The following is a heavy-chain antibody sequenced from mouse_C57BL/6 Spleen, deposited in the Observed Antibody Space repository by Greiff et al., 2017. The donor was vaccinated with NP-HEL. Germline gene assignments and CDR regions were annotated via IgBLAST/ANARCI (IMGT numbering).Heavy chain of an antibody. D-gene: IGHD1-1*01. V-gene: IGHV3-6*01. Sequence: EVQLQQSGPGLVKPSQSLSLTCSVTGYSITSGYYWNWIRQFPGNKLEWMGYLSYDGSNNYNPSLKNRIPITRDTSKNQFFLKLNSVTTADTATYYCARDNYYGSSYVWFAYWGQGTLVTVSA. CDR3: ARDNYYGSSYVWFAY. J-gene: IGHJ3*01. CDR1: GYSITSGYY. CDR2: LSYDGSN.